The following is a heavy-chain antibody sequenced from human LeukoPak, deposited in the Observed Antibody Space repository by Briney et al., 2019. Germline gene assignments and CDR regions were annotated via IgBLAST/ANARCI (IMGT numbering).Heavy chain of an antibody. CDR2: IRSKAYGGTT. V-gene: IGHV3-49*04. Sequence: PGGSLRLSCTASGFTFGDYAMSWVRQAPGKGLEWVGFIRSKAYGGTTEYAASVKGRFTISRDDSKSIAYLQMNSLKTEDTAVYYCTRDRYEGATPGSVYWGQGTLVTVSS. D-gene: IGHD1-26*01. CDR1: GFTFGDYA. J-gene: IGHJ4*02. CDR3: TRDRYEGATPGSVY.